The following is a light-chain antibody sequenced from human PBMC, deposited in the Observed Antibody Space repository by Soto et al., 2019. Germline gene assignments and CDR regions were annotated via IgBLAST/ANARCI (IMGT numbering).Light chain of an antibody. CDR2: EVS. J-gene: IGLJ2*01. Sequence: QSALTQPASVSGSPGQSITISCTGTANDVGGYKYVSWYQQNPGKAPKLMIYEVSNRPSGVSNRFSGSKSGNTASLTISGLQTEDEADYYCSSYTSSSTLVFGGGTKLTVL. CDR3: SSYTSSSTLV. V-gene: IGLV2-14*01. CDR1: ANDVGGYKY.